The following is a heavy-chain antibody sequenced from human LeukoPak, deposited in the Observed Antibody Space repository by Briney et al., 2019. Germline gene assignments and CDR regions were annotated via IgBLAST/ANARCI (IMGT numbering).Heavy chain of an antibody. Sequence: SETLSLTCTVSGGSISSSSYYWGWIRQPPGKGLEWIGNIYYSGSTYYNPSLKDRVTISIDTSKNQFSLMVSSVTVADTAVYYCARISSVWLKDFYYYMDVWGKGTTVTVSS. CDR3: ARISSVWLKDFYYYMDV. V-gene: IGHV4-39*07. D-gene: IGHD3-22*01. J-gene: IGHJ6*03. CDR2: IYYSGST. CDR1: GGSISSSSYY.